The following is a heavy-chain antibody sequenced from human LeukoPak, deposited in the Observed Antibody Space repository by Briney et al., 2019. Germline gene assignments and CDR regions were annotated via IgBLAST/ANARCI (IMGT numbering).Heavy chain of an antibody. CDR2: ISSSSRYI. Sequence: GGSLRLSCAASGFTFSDYSMNWVRQAPGKGLEWVSSISSSSRYIYYADSVKGRFSISRDNAKNSLYLQTNSLRAEDTAVYYCARVWSPPYTSSWPSYFDFWGQGTLVTVSS. CDR3: ARVWSPPYTSSWPSYFDF. CDR1: GFTFSDYS. J-gene: IGHJ4*02. V-gene: IGHV3-21*01. D-gene: IGHD6-13*01.